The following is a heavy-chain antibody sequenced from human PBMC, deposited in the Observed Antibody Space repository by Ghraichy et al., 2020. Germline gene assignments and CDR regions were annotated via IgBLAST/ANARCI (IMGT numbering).Heavy chain of an antibody. CDR2: IYSRGTT. CDR3: ARDKTDYFLGMDV. V-gene: IGHV3-53*01. Sequence: ETLSLTCVASGFSVRDNYVGWVRQAPGKVLEWVSVIYSRGTTYYADSVKGRFTISRDNSKNTVYLQMNSLRAEDTAVYFCARDKTDYFLGMDVWGRGTTVTVSS. D-gene: IGHD3-10*01. CDR1: GFSVRDNY. J-gene: IGHJ6*02.